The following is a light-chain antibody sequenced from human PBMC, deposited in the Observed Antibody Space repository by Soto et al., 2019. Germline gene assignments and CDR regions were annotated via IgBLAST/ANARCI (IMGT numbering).Light chain of an antibody. CDR2: EVS. CDR1: SSDDGSYNL. Sequence: QSALTQPASVSGSPGQSITISCTGTSSDDGSYNLVSWYQQHPGKPHKLMIYEVSKRPSGVSNRFSGTKTGNTASMTITGLQAEDEADYYCCSYAGSSTYVFGTGT. J-gene: IGLJ1*01. CDR3: CSYAGSSTYV. V-gene: IGLV2-23*02.